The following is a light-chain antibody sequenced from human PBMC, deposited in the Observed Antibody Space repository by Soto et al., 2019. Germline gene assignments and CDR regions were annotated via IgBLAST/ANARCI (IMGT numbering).Light chain of an antibody. J-gene: IGKJ1*01. Sequence: EIVFTHSPAPLSASPGERATLSGRASQTVGVRLAWYQHKPGQAPRLLIYEASTRAAGVPGRFSGSGSGTDFTLTISRLEPEDFAVYYCQQYGSSPWTFGQGTKVDI. CDR1: QTVGVR. CDR2: EAS. CDR3: QQYGSSPWT. V-gene: IGKV3-20*01.